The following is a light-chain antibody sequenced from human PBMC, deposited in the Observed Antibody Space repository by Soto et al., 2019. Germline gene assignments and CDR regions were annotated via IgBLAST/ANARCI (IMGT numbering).Light chain of an antibody. Sequence: EIVWTQSPGTLSLSPGARATLSCRASQSVNSNLAWYPMKPGQAPRLVIYGASIRAAGIPARFTGSESGTEFTLSIRRLHSEDCAVYDGQQSDDWPWTFGHWTKVDIK. CDR3: QQSDDWPWT. V-gene: IGKV3-15*01. J-gene: IGKJ1*01. CDR2: GAS. CDR1: QSVNSN.